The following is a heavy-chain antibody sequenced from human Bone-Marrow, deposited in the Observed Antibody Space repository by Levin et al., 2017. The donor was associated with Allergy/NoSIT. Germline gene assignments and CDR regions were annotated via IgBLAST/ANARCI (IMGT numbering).Heavy chain of an antibody. D-gene: IGHD1-14*01. CDR1: GGTFSSYA. CDR3: ARESRRTAGRIDP. V-gene: IGHV1-69*01. J-gene: IGHJ5*02. Sequence: KISCKASGGTFSSYAIIWVRQAPGQGLEWMGGIIPISGAPRYSQDFQGRVTISADESTRTAYMELTSLRSEDTAGYYRARESRRTAGRIDPWGQGTLVTVSS. CDR2: IIPISGAP.